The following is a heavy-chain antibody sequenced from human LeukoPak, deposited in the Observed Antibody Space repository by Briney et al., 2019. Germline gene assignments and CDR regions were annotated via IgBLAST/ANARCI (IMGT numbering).Heavy chain of an antibody. V-gene: IGHV1-2*02. J-gene: IGHJ4*02. CDR3: ARWMATVSTPDY. CDR1: GYTFNCFY. CDR2: INPNSGGT. D-gene: IGHD5-24*01. Sequence: ASVKVSCKASGYTFNCFYFHWVRQAPGQGLEWMGWINPNSGGTNYAQKFQGRVTMTRDTSISTAYMELSRLRSDDTAVYYCARWMATVSTPDYWGQGTLVTVSS.